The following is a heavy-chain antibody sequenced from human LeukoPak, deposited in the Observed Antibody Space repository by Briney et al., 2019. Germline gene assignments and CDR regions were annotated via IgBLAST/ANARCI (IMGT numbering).Heavy chain of an antibody. D-gene: IGHD6-6*01. J-gene: IGHJ4*02. CDR2: INPNSGGT. V-gene: IGHV1-2*02. CDR1: GYTFTGYY. CDR3: ARNRYRYSSSFYYFGY. Sequence: ASVKVSCKASGYTFTGYYMHWVRQAPGQGLEWMGWINPNSGGTNYAQKFQGRVTMTRDASISTAYMELSRLRSDDTAVYYCARNRYRYSSSFYYFGYWGQGTLVTVSS.